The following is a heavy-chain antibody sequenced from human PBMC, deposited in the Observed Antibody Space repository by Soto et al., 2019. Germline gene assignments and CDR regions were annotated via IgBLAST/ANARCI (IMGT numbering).Heavy chain of an antibody. CDR1: GYSSTSYW. V-gene: IGHV5-51*01. CDR3: ATLGGDGYNSNYYYGMDV. Sequence: GESLKISCKGSGYSSTSYWIGWVRQMPGKGLEWMGIIYPGDSDTRYSPSFQGQVTISADKSISTAYLQWSSLKASDTAMYYCATLGGDGYNSNYYYGMDVWGQGTTVTVSS. J-gene: IGHJ6*02. CDR2: IYPGDSDT. D-gene: IGHD3-16*01.